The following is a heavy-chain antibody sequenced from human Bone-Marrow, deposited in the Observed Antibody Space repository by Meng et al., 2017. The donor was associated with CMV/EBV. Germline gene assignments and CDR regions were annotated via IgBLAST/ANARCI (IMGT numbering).Heavy chain of an antibody. Sequence: SLKISCAASGSTFDDYAMHWVRQAPGKGLEWVSGISWNSGSIGYADSVKGRFTIFRDNAKNSLYLQMNSLRAEDTALYYCAKDIGFWSGFDYWGQGKLVHVAS. CDR2: ISWNSGSI. CDR1: GSTFDDYA. CDR3: AKDIGFWSGFDY. J-gene: IGHJ4*02. D-gene: IGHD3-3*01. V-gene: IGHV3-9*01.